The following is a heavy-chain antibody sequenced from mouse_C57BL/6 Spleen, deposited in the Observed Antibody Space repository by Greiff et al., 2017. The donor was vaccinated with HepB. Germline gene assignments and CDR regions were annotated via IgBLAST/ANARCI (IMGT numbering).Heavy chain of an antibody. Sequence: EVKVVESGGGLVQPGGSLKLSCAASGFTFSDYGMAWVRQAPRKGPEWVAFISNLAYSIYYADTVTGRFTISRENAKNTLYLEMSSLRSEDTAMYYCARAGLRRDYYAMDYWGQGTSVTVSS. CDR3: ARAGLRRDYYAMDY. CDR2: ISNLAYSI. CDR1: GFTFSDYG. D-gene: IGHD2-2*01. J-gene: IGHJ4*01. V-gene: IGHV5-15*01.